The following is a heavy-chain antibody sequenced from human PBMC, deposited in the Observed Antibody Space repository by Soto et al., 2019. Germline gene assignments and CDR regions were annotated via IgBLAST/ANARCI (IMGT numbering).Heavy chain of an antibody. CDR1: GYSFTNYW. Sequence: GESLKISCRGSGYSFTNYWITWVRQMPGKGLEWMGRIDPSDSFATYSPSFQGHVTISADTSTTTAYLQWSSLKASDTAIYFCVRHDGGGTTSSYYGMDVWGQGTSVTVSS. CDR3: VRHDGGGTTSSYYGMDV. CDR2: IDPSDSFA. J-gene: IGHJ6*02. D-gene: IGHD1-1*01. V-gene: IGHV5-10-1*01.